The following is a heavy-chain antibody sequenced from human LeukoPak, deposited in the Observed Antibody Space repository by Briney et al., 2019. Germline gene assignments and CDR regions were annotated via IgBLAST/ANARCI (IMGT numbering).Heavy chain of an antibody. J-gene: IGHJ4*02. CDR2: IYYSGST. V-gene: IGHV4-30-4*01. CDR3: ARDPTYYYDSSGPFDY. D-gene: IGHD3-22*01. Sequence: SQTLSLTCTVSGGSISSGDYYRSWIRQPPGKGLEWIGYIYYSGSTYYNPSLKSRVTISVDTSKNQFSLKLSSVTAADTAVYYCARDPTYYYDSSGPFDYWGQGTLVTV. CDR1: GGSISSGDYY.